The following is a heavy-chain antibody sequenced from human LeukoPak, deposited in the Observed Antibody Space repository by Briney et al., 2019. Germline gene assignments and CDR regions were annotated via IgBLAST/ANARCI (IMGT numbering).Heavy chain of an antibody. CDR1: GFTFSSYG. J-gene: IGHJ4*02. D-gene: IGHD3-3*01. CDR3: ARLREFRRGYPFDY. V-gene: IGHV3-30*02. Sequence: GGSLRLSCAASGFTFSSYGMHWVRQAPGKGLEGVAFIRYDGSNKYYADSVKGRFTISRDNSKNTLYLQMNSLRAEDTAVYYCARLREFRRGYPFDYWGQGTLVTVSS. CDR2: IRYDGSNK.